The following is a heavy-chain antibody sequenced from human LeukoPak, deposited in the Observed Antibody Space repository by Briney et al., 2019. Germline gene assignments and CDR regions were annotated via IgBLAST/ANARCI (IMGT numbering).Heavy chain of an antibody. CDR1: GGSISSYQ. V-gene: IGHV4-59*08. CDR2: IYYSGST. Sequence: SETLSLTCTVSGGSISSYQWSWIRQPPGKGLDWIGYIYYSGSTKYNPSLKSRVTISIDTSKNQFSLKLSSVTAADTAVYYCARLRAVADAFDIWGQGTMVTVSS. CDR3: ARLRAVADAFDI. D-gene: IGHD6-19*01. J-gene: IGHJ3*02.